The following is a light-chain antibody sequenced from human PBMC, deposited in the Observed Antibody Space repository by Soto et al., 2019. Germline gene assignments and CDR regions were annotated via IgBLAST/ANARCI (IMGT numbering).Light chain of an antibody. V-gene: IGLV1-44*01. J-gene: IGLJ2*01. CDR2: SNN. Sequence: QPVLTQPPSASGTPGQRVTISCSGSSSNIGSNTVNWYQQLPGTAPKLLTHSNNQRPSGVPDRFSGSKSGTSASLAISGLQSEDEADYYCAAWDDSLSGVVFGGGTKVTVL. CDR1: SSNIGSNT. CDR3: AAWDDSLSGVV.